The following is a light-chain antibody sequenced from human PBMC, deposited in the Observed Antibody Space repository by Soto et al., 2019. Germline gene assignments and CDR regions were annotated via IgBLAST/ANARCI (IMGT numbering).Light chain of an antibody. V-gene: IGKV1-5*03. CDR2: RAS. Sequence: EIQMTQCPSTLSASAGDRVTITCRASQSVXDCLEWYQQKPGQPPKLLXYRASTLKRGVPSRFAGSGSGTEFTLPISSLQPDDFATYYCQQYSTYSWTFGLGTKVDIK. J-gene: IGKJ1*01. CDR1: QSVXDC. CDR3: QQYSTYSWT.